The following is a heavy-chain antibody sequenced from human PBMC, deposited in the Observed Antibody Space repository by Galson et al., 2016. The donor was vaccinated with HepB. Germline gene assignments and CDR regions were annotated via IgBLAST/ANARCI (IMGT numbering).Heavy chain of an antibody. V-gene: IGHV3-7*01. Sequence: SLRLSCAASGFTFRTYWMSWVRQAPGKGLEWVANIKQDGSEKDYVDSVKGRFTISRDNAKNSLNRQMNSLRADDTAMYYCARDLKVEVGDTTWDNYFDYWGQGTLVTVSS. D-gene: IGHD1-26*01. CDR3: ARDLKVEVGDTTWDNYFDY. CDR1: GFTFRTYW. J-gene: IGHJ4*02. CDR2: IKQDGSEK.